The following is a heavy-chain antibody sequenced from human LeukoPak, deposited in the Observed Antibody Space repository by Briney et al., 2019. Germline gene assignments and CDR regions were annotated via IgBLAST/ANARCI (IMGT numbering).Heavy chain of an antibody. Sequence: ASVKVSCKASGYTFTGYYMHWVRQAPGQGLEWMGWINPNSGGTNNAQKFQGRVTMTRDTSISTAYMELSRLRSDDTAVYYCARVPGYSGYDYWGQGTLVTVSS. CDR3: ARVPGYSGYDY. V-gene: IGHV1-2*02. J-gene: IGHJ4*02. CDR2: INPNSGGT. D-gene: IGHD5-12*01. CDR1: GYTFTGYY.